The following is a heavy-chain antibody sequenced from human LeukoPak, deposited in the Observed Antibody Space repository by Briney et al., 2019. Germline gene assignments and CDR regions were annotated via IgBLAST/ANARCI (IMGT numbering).Heavy chain of an antibody. CDR1: GFTFSSYS. Sequence: GGSLRLSCAASGFTFSSYSMNWVRQAPGKGLEWGSYISGSSSTIYYADSVKGRFTISRDNGKNTLYLQMNSLRAEDTAVYYCTREWELLPPLIDYWGQGTLVTVSS. J-gene: IGHJ4*02. CDR2: ISGSSSTI. V-gene: IGHV3-48*01. CDR3: TREWELLPPLIDY. D-gene: IGHD1-26*01.